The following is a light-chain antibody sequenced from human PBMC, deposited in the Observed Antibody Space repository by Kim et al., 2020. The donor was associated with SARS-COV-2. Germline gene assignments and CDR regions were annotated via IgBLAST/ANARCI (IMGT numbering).Light chain of an antibody. CDR3: QVYGTS. V-gene: IGKV3-20*01. CDR1: QTITTNY. Sequence: LSLSPGERATLSCRASQTITTNYLAWYQHKPGQSPRLIIYGATSRATGIPARFSGSGSGTDFTLTTSGLEPEDFAVYYCQVYGTSFGPGTKVDIK. J-gene: IGKJ3*01. CDR2: GAT.